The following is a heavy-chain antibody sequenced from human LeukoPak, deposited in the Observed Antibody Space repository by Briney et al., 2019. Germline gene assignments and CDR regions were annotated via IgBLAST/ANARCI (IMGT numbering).Heavy chain of an antibody. CDR2: IYYSGGT. J-gene: IGHJ3*02. CDR1: DGSVSSGSYY. V-gene: IGHV4-61*01. CDR3: ARGGGSYYWGAFDI. D-gene: IGHD1-26*01. Sequence: PSETLSLTCTVSDGSVSSGSYYWSWIRQPPGKGLEWIGYIYYSGGTNYNPSLKSRVTISVDTSKNQFSLKLSSVTAADTAVYYCARGGGSYYWGAFDIWGQGTMVTVSS.